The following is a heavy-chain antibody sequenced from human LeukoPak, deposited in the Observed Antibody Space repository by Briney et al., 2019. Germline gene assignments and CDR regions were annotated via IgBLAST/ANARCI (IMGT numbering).Heavy chain of an antibody. CDR2: ISYDGSNK. CDR3: AREGYGGNSDWYFDL. CDR1: GFTFSSYA. Sequence: QPGRSLRPSCAASGFTFSSYAMHWVRQAPGKGLGWVAVISYDGSNKYYADSVKGRFTISRDNSKNTLYLQMNSLRAEDTAVYYCAREGYGGNSDWYFDLWGRGTLVTVSS. J-gene: IGHJ2*01. D-gene: IGHD4-17*01. V-gene: IGHV3-30-3*01.